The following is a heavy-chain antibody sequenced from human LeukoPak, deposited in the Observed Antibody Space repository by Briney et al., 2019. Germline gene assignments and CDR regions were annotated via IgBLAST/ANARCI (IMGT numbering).Heavy chain of an antibody. CDR1: GFTFSDYY. D-gene: IGHD5-24*01. Sequence: GGSLRLSCAASGFTFSDYYMSWIRQAPGKGLEWVSYISSSSSYTNYADSVKGRFTISRDNAKNSLYLQMNSLRAEDTAVYYCARVDGYNYVPFDYWGQGTLVTVSS. CDR3: ARVDGYNYVPFDY. CDR2: ISSSSSYT. J-gene: IGHJ4*02. V-gene: IGHV3-11*06.